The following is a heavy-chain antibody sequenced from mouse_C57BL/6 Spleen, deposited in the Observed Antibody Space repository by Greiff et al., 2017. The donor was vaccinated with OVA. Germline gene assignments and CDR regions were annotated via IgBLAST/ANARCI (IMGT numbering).Heavy chain of an antibody. V-gene: IGHV2-9-1*01. CDR3: ARCYYSNFYAMDY. Sequence: VQLQQSGPGLVAPSQSLSITCTVSGFSLTSYAISWVRQPPGKGLEWLGVIWTGGGTNYNSALKSRLSISKDNSKSQVFLKMNSLQTDDTARYYCARCYYSNFYAMDYWGQGTSVTVSS. CDR1: GFSLTSYA. J-gene: IGHJ4*01. D-gene: IGHD2-5*01. CDR2: IWTGGGT.